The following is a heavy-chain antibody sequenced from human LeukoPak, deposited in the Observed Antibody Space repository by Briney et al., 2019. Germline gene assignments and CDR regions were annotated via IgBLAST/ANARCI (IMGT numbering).Heavy chain of an antibody. Sequence: VASVTVSFTASGYGFTSYGINWVRQAPGQGLEWMGWMDLQNGNTASAQKFQGRVTMPRDTSMSTAYMELSSLTSEDTAVYYCMRGLYTSYKITEFDPWGQGTLVTVSS. D-gene: IGHD1-20*01. CDR1: GYGFTSYG. V-gene: IGHV1-8*02. J-gene: IGHJ5*02. CDR2: MDLQNGNT. CDR3: MRGLYTSYKITEFDP.